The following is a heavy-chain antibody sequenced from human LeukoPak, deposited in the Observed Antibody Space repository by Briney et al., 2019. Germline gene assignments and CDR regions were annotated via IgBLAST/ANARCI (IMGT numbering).Heavy chain of an antibody. D-gene: IGHD6-19*01. J-gene: IGHJ6*03. CDR1: GGSISSYY. CDR2: IYTSGST. Sequence: SQTLSLTCTVSGGSISSYYWSWIRQPAGKGLEWIGRIYTSGSTNYNPSLKSRVTMSVDTSKNQFSLKLSSVTAADTAVYYCARVADLNYYYYMDVWGKGTTVTISS. V-gene: IGHV4-4*07. CDR3: ARVADLNYYYYMDV.